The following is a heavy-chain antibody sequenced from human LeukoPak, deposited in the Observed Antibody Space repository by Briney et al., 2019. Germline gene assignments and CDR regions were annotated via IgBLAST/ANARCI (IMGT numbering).Heavy chain of an antibody. V-gene: IGHV1-2*02. CDR2: INPNSGGT. CDR1: GYTFTGYY. Sequence: ASVKVSCKASGYTFTGYYMHWVRQAPGQGLEWMGWINPNSGGTNYAQKFQGRVTMTRDTSISTAYMELSSLRSDDTAVYYCARESIVGATTLDYWGQGTLFTVSS. D-gene: IGHD1-26*01. J-gene: IGHJ4*02. CDR3: ARESIVGATTLDY.